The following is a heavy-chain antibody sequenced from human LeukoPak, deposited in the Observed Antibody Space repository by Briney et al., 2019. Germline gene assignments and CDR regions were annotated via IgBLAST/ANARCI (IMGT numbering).Heavy chain of an antibody. D-gene: IGHD3-10*01. CDR2: INHSGST. CDR3: ARGGTRSYYYGSGSLFGLDY. Sequence: SETLSLTCAVYGGSFSGYYWSWIRQPPGKGLEWIGEINHSGSTNYNPSLKSRVTISVDTSKNQFSLKLSSVTAADTAVYYCARGGTRSYYYGSGSLFGLDYWGQGTLVTVSS. CDR1: GGSFSGYY. J-gene: IGHJ4*02. V-gene: IGHV4-34*01.